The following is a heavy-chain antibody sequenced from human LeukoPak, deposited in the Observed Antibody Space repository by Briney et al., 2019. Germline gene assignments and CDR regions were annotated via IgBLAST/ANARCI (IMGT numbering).Heavy chain of an antibody. CDR2: ISYDGSNK. V-gene: IGHV3-30*18. CDR1: GFTFSSYG. Sequence: GRSLRLSCAASGFTFSSYGMHWVRQAPGKGLEWVAVISYDGSNKYYADSVKGRFTISRDNSKNTLYLQMNSLRAEDTAVYYCAKHQGDYYDSSGYYDPYDYWGQGTLVTVSS. D-gene: IGHD3-22*01. CDR3: AKHQGDYYDSSGYYDPYDY. J-gene: IGHJ4*02.